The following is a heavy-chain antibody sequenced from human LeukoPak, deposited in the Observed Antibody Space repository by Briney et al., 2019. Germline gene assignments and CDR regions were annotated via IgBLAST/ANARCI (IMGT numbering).Heavy chain of an antibody. CDR2: ISDTVNT. V-gene: IGHV4-30-4*07. Sequence: SQTLSLTCEVSGGSISRGGYSYSWIRQPPGKGLEWIGYISDTVNTYYNPSLKSRVSISMDTSKNQLSLELRSVTAADTAVYFCARSMYSGTYWGSFHFWGQGTQVTASS. J-gene: IGHJ4*02. CDR3: ARSMYSGTYWGSFHF. CDR1: GGSISRGGYS. D-gene: IGHD1-26*01.